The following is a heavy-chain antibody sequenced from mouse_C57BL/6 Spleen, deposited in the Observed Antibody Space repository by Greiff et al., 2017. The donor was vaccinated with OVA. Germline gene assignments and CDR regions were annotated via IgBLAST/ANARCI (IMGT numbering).Heavy chain of an antibody. Sequence: ESGPGLVKPSQSLSLTCSVTGYSITSGYYWNWIRQFPGNKLEWMGYISYDGSNNYNPSLKNRISITRDTSKNQFFLKLNSVTTEDTATYYCARDDYGSSPFDYWGQGTTLTVSS. D-gene: IGHD1-1*01. J-gene: IGHJ2*01. CDR1: GYSITSGYY. CDR3: ARDDYGSSPFDY. V-gene: IGHV3-6*01. CDR2: ISYDGSN.